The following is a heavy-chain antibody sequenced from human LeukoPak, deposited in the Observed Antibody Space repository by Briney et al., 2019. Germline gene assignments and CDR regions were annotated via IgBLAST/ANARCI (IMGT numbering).Heavy chain of an antibody. V-gene: IGHV1-46*01. CDR2: INPSGGST. D-gene: IGHD1-1*01. CDR3: ARHSLPGTTPFDY. CDR1: GYTFSSYY. Sequence: ASVKVSCKASGYTFSSYYMHWVRQAPEQGLEWMGVINPSGGSTSYAQRFQGRVTMTRDTSTSTFYMELSSLRSDDTAVYYCARHSLPGTTPFDYWGQGTLVTVSS. J-gene: IGHJ4*02.